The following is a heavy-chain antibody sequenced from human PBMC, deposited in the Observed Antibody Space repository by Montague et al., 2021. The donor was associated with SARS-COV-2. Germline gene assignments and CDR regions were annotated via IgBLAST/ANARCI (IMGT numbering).Heavy chain of an antibody. D-gene: IGHD6-19*01. CDR2: IYYSGST. CDR3: ARSSGWMGDAFDI. CDR1: GGSISSYY. J-gene: IGHJ3*02. Sequence: SETLSLTCTVSGGSISSYYWSWIRQPPGKGLEWIGYIYYSGSTNYNPSLKSRVTISVDTSKNQFSLKLSSVTAADTAVYYCARSSGWMGDAFDIWGRGTMVTVSS. V-gene: IGHV4-59*01.